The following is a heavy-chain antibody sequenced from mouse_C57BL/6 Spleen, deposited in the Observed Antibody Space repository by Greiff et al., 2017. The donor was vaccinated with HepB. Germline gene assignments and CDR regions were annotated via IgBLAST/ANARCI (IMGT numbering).Heavy chain of an antibody. J-gene: IGHJ4*01. CDR1: GFTFSSYA. Sequence: EVKLEESGEGLVKPGGSLKLSCAASGFTFSSYAMSWVRQTPEKRLEWVAYISSGGDYIYYADTVKGRFTISRDNARNTLYLQMSSLKSEDTAMYYCTRDHVSYAMDYWGQGTSVTVSS. CDR2: ISSGGDYI. V-gene: IGHV5-9-1*02. CDR3: TRDHVSYAMDY.